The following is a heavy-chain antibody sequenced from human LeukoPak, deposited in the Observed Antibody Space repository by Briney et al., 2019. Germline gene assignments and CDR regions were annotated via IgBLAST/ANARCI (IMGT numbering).Heavy chain of an antibody. V-gene: IGHV4-59*08. CDR3: ARGGLGGITAYSNYLFDY. CDR2: IYYSGST. Sequence: SETLSLTCAVSGGSISNYYWSWIRQPPGEGLEWIGYIYYSGSTNYNPSLKSRVTISIDTSKNQFSLNLTSVTAADTAVYYCARGGLGGITAYSNYLFDYWGQGTLVTVSS. J-gene: IGHJ4*02. CDR1: GGSISNYY. D-gene: IGHD4-11*01.